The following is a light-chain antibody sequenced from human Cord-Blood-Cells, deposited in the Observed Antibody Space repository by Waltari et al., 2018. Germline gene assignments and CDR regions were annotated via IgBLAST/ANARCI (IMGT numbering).Light chain of an antibody. V-gene: IGKV1-39*01. J-gene: IGKJ2*01. CDR1: QSISSY. CDR2: AAS. CDR3: QQSYSTPYT. Sequence: DIQMTQSPSSLSASVGDRVTITCRASQSISSYLTWYQQKPGKAPKLLIYAASSLQSGVPSRFSGSGSGTDFTLTSSSLQPEDVATYYCQQSYSTPYTFGQGTKLEIK.